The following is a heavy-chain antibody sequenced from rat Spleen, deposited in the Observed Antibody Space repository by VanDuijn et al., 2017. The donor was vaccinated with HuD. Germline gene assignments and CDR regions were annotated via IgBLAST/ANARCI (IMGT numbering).Heavy chain of an antibody. V-gene: IGHV4-2*01. D-gene: IGHD4-6*01. Sequence: EVKLVESGGGLVQPGRSLKLSCAASGFNFNDYWMGWVRQAPGKGLEWIGEINKDSNIIKYTPSLKDKLTISRDNAQNTLYRQMSKLGSEDTAIYYCARGGGPLGYWGQGTLVTVSS. CDR3: ARGGGPLGY. CDR2: INKDSNII. J-gene: IGHJ3*01. CDR1: GFNFNDYW.